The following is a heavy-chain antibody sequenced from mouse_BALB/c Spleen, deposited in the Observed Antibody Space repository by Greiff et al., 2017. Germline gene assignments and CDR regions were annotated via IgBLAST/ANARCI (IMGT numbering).Heavy chain of an antibody. Sequence: DVKLVESGPSLVKPSQTLSLTCSVTGDSITSGYWNWIRKFPGNKLEYMGYISYSGSTYYNPSLKSRISITRDTSKNQYYLQLNSVTTEDTATYYCARSFYGNPSYYFDYWGQGTTLTVSS. J-gene: IGHJ2*01. CDR3: ARSFYGNPSYYFDY. CDR1: GDSITSGY. CDR2: ISYSGST. D-gene: IGHD2-10*01. V-gene: IGHV3-8*02.